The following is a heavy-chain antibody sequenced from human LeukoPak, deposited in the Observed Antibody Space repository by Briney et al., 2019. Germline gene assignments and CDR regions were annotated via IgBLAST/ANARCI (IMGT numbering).Heavy chain of an antibody. Sequence: GGSLRLSCAASGFTFSSYAMHWVRQAPGKGLEWVAVISYDGSDKYYANSVKGRFTISRDNSKNTLYLQMNSLRVEDTAVYYCARDRGTNGINDRGYFDYWGQGILVTVSS. V-gene: IGHV3-30*04. J-gene: IGHJ4*02. CDR2: ISYDGSDK. CDR3: ARDRGTNGINDRGYFDY. CDR1: GFTFSSYA. D-gene: IGHD1-1*01.